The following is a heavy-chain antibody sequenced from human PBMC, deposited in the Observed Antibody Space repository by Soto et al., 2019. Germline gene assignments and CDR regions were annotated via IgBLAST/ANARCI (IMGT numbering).Heavy chain of an antibody. D-gene: IGHD3-3*01. CDR2: IYYSGST. Sequence: PSETLSLTCTVSGGSISSSSYYWGWIRQPPGKGLEWIGSIYYSGSTYYNPSLKSRVTISVGTSKNQFSLKLSSVTAADTAVYYSARDILTERRFLAWPPEFADVCGQGNTVTVSS. CDR3: ARDILTERRFLAWPPEFADV. CDR1: GGSISSSSYY. V-gene: IGHV4-39*02. J-gene: IGHJ6*02.